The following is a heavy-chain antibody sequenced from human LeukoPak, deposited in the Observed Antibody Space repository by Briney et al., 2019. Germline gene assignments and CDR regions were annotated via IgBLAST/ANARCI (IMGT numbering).Heavy chain of an antibody. J-gene: IGHJ4*02. CDR3: ARDWRLDY. CDR2: ISSNGDST. Sequence: GLECVSAISSNGDSTFYANSVKGRFTISRDNSKNTLYLQMGSLRAEDMAVYYCARDWRLDYWGQGTLVTVSS. V-gene: IGHV3-64*01. D-gene: IGHD6-25*01.